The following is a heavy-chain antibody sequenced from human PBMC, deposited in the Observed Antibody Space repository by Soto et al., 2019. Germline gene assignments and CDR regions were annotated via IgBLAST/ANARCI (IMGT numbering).Heavy chain of an antibody. CDR3: ARRYGDYLYYYYGMDV. CDR1: GSTFSSYS. V-gene: IGHV3-21*01. J-gene: IGHJ6*02. Sequence: GGSLRLSCAASGSTFSSYSMNWVRQAPGKGLEWVSSISSSSSYIYYADSVKGRLTISRDNAKNSLYLQMNSLRAEDTAVYYCARRYGDYLYYYYGMDVWGQGTTVTVSS. D-gene: IGHD4-17*01. CDR2: ISSSSSYI.